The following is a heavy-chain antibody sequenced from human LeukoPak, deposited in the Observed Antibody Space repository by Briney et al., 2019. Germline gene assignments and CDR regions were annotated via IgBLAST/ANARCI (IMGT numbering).Heavy chain of an antibody. CDR2: IKQDGSEK. CDR1: GFTFSSYW. V-gene: IGHV3-7*01. D-gene: IGHD5-18*01. CDR3: ARDARGYSPFNWSDP. J-gene: IGHJ5*02. Sequence: GGSLRLSCAASGFTFSSYWMSWVRQAPGKGLEWVANIKQDGSEKYYVDSVKGRFTISRDNAKNSLYLQMNSLRAEDTAVYYCARDARGYSPFNWSDPWGQGTLVTVSS.